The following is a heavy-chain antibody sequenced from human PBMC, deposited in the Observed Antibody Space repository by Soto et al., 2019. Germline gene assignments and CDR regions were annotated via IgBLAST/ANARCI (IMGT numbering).Heavy chain of an antibody. CDR3: RRDCHYPVL. V-gene: IGHV3-15*01. CDR1: GFTFANAW. Sequence: PGGSLRLSCAASGFTFANAWMSWVRQAPGKGLEWVGRVRSKADGGTTDYAAPVKGRFTISRDDSENTLYLQMNSLKIDDTAVYYCRRDCHYPVLWGQGTLVTVSS. J-gene: IGHJ4*02. CDR2: VRSKADGGTT. D-gene: IGHD1-26*01.